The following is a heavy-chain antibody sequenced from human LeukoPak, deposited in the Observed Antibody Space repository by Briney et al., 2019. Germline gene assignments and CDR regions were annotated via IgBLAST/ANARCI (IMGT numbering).Heavy chain of an antibody. D-gene: IGHD3-22*01. V-gene: IGHV1-18*01. Sequence: ASVKVSCKASGYTFTSYGISWVRQAPGQGLEWMGWISAYNGNTNYAQKLQGRVTMTTDTSTSTAYMELRSLRPDDTAVYYCARDSYDSSGYYPLPFDYWGQGTLVTVSS. J-gene: IGHJ4*02. CDR3: ARDSYDSSGYYPLPFDY. CDR2: ISAYNGNT. CDR1: GYTFTSYG.